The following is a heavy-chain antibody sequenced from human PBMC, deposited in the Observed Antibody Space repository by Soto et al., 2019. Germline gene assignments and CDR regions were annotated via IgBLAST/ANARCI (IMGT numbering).Heavy chain of an antibody. CDR3: ARGQLDTVNWFDP. CDR2: INHSGST. CDR1: GGSFSGYY. D-gene: IGHD5-18*01. Sequence: PSETLSLTCAVYGGSFSGYYWSWIRQPPGKGLGWIGEINHSGSTNYNPSLKSRVTISVDTSKNQFSLKLSSVTAADTAVYYCARGQLDTVNWFDPWGQGTLVTVSS. J-gene: IGHJ5*02. V-gene: IGHV4-34*01.